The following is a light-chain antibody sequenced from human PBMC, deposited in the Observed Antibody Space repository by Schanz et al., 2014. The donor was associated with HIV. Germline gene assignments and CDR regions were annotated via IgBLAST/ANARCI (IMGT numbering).Light chain of an antibody. Sequence: QSVLTQPPSVSGAPGQRVTISCTGSSSDIGTGSDVHWYQQLPGTAPKLLIYRDINRPSGVPDRFSGSKSGASASLAITGLQADDEADYYCQSYDKSLSAHYVFRPGTKLTVL. CDR1: SSDIGTGSD. CDR2: RDI. J-gene: IGLJ1*01. V-gene: IGLV1-40*01. CDR3: QSYDKSLSAHYV.